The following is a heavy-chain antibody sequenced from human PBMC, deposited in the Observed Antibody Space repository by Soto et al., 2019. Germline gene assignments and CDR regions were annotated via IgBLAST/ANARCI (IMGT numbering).Heavy chain of an antibody. CDR2: ISSSSSYI. CDR1: GFTFSSYS. CDR3: ASAYYDILTGYYAQYYYYMDV. Sequence: GGSLRLSCAASGFTFSSYSMNWVRQAPGKGLEWVSSISSSSSYIYYADSVKGRFTISRDNAKNSLYLQMNSLRAEDTAVYYCASAYYDILTGYYAQYYYYMDVWGKGTTVTVSS. J-gene: IGHJ6*03. V-gene: IGHV3-21*01. D-gene: IGHD3-9*01.